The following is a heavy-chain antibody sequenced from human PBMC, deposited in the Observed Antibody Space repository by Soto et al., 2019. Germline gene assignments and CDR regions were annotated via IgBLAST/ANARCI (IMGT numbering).Heavy chain of an antibody. V-gene: IGHV3-48*03. CDR3: AREGFYAMDV. Sequence: QSGGSLRLSCEVSGFTFSSYEMYWVRQAPGKGLEWVAYISSSGETVYYAGSVQGRFTISRDNAKNSLYLQMSSLGAEDTAVYYCAREGFYAMDVWGQGTTVTVSS. CDR1: GFTFSSYE. J-gene: IGHJ6*02. CDR2: ISSSGETV.